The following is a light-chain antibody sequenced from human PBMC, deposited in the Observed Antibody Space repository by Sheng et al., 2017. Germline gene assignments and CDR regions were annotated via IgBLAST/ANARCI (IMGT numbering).Light chain of an antibody. CDR2: AAS. CDR3: QQTSSFPPT. Sequence: DIQMTQSPSSLSASVGDRVTITCRASQSVSDYLNWYQQKPGKTPNLLIYAASTLRSGVPSRFSGSGXGTDFILTISSLQPEDFAIYYCQQTSSFPPTFGQGTKVEIK. CDR1: QSVSDY. V-gene: IGKV1-39*01. J-gene: IGKJ1*01.